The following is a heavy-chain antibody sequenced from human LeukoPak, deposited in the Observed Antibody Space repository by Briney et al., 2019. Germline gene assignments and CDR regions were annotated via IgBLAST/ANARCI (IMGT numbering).Heavy chain of an antibody. Sequence: PGGSLRLSCAASGFTVSSNYMNWVRQAPGKGLEWVSAISGSGGSTYYADSVKGRFTISRDNSKNTLYLQMNSLRAEDTAVYYCAKEVGWYYSYYFDYWGQGTLVTVSS. D-gene: IGHD6-19*01. J-gene: IGHJ4*02. V-gene: IGHV3-23*01. CDR1: GFTVSSNY. CDR3: AKEVGWYYSYYFDY. CDR2: ISGSGGST.